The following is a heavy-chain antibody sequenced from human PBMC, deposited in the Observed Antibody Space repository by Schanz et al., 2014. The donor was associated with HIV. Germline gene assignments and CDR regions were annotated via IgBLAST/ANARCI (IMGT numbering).Heavy chain of an antibody. CDR1: GGSISSGGYY. Sequence: QVQLQESGPGLVKPSQTLSLPCTVSGGSISSGGYYWSWIRQHPGKGLEGIGYIYYSGSTYYNPSLKSRVTISVDTSKNQFSLKLSSVTAADTAVYYCARDENRGYYYYGMDVWGQGTTVTVSS. CDR3: ARDENRGYYYYGMDV. CDR2: IYYSGST. J-gene: IGHJ6*02. V-gene: IGHV4-31*03.